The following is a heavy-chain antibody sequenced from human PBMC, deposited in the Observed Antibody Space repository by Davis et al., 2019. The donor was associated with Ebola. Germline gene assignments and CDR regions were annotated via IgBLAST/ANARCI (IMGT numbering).Heavy chain of an antibody. CDR2: ILSDGTKK. CDR1: GFSFSSYG. J-gene: IGHJ6*02. V-gene: IGHV3-30*18. CDR3: AKDRVLGIAAAGIYYYYGMDV. Sequence: PAGSLRLSCAASGFSFSSYGMPWVRQDPGKGLEWVAFILSDGTKKYNADSVKGRFTISRDNSKNTLYLQMNSLRAEDTAVYYCAKDRVLGIAAAGIYYYYGMDVWGQGTTVTVSS. D-gene: IGHD6-13*01.